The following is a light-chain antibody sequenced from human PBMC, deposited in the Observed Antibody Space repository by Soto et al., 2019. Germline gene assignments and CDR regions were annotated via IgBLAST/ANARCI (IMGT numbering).Light chain of an antibody. CDR2: GAS. V-gene: IGKV3-15*01. CDR3: QQYNNWPPWT. J-gene: IGKJ1*01. CDR1: QSVSSSY. Sequence: EMVLTQSPDTLSLSPGERATLSCKASQSVSSSYLAWYQQRPGQAPRLLIYGASTRATGIPARFSGSGSGTEFTLTISSLQSEDFAVYYCQQYNNWPPWTFGQGTKVDIK.